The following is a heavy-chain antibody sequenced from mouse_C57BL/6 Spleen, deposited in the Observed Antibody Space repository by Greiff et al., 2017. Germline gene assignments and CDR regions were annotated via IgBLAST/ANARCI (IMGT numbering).Heavy chain of an antibody. CDR1: GYTFTSYW. D-gene: IGHD2-4*01. CDR3: ARRDDYGAWAYWYFDV. CDR2: IDPSDSYT. V-gene: IGHV1-50*01. Sequence: VQLQQPGAELVKPGASVKLSCKASGYTFTSYWMQWVKQRPGQGLEWIGEIDPSDSYTNYNQKFKGKATLTVDTSSSTAYMQLSSLTSEDSAVYYCARRDDYGAWAYWYFDVWGTGTTVTVSS. J-gene: IGHJ1*03.